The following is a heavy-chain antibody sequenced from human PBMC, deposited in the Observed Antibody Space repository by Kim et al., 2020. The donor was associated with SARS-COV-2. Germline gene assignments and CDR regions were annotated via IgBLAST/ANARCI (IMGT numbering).Heavy chain of an antibody. J-gene: IGHJ4*02. CDR3: ASLSYSSGWTDY. D-gene: IGHD6-19*01. Sequence: YNPSRKSRVPMSVDTSKNQFSLKLSSVTAADTAVYYCASLSYSSGWTDYWGQGTLVTVSS. V-gene: IGHV4-39*01.